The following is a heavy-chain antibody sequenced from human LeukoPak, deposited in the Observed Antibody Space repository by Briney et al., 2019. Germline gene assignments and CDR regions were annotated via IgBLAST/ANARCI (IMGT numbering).Heavy chain of an antibody. CDR1: GYNFATYW. Sequence: GESLKISCKTSGYNFATYWIGWVRQMPGKGLEWMGIIYPGDSDTRYSPSFQGQVTISADKSINTAYLQWSSLKASDTAMYYCARPVDIGMAFLDYWGQGTLVTVSS. CDR2: IYPGDSDT. D-gene: IGHD5-18*01. CDR3: ARPVDIGMAFLDY. V-gene: IGHV5-51*01. J-gene: IGHJ4*02.